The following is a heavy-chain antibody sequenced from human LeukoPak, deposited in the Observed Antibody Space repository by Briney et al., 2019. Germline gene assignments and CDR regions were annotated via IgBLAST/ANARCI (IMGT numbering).Heavy chain of an antibody. CDR3: AKGPTAVAP. D-gene: IGHD6-13*01. CDR2: IYSTRTT. V-gene: IGHV3-53*01. J-gene: IGHJ5*02. Sequence: GGSLRLSCAPTGFTVSSNYMNWVRKAPGKGLEWVSVIYSTRTTYYADSVKGRFTISRDNSKNTVYLQMNSLRADDTAVCYCAKGPTAVAPWGQGTLVTVSS. CDR1: GFTVSSNY.